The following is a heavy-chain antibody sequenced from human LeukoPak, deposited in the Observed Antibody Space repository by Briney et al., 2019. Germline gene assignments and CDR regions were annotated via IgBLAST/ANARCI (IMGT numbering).Heavy chain of an antibody. Sequence: GESLKISCKGSGYSFTSYWIGWVRQMPGKGLEWMGIIYPGDSDTRYSPSFQGQVTISADKSISTAYLQWSSLKASDTAMYYCARRCYDILTGYFSRSNFDYWGQGTLVTVSS. CDR2: IYPGDSDT. J-gene: IGHJ4*02. CDR3: ARRCYDILTGYFSRSNFDY. D-gene: IGHD3-9*01. CDR1: GYSFTSYW. V-gene: IGHV5-51*01.